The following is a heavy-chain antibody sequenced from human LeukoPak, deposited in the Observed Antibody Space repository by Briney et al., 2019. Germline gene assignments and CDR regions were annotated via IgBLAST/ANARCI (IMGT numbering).Heavy chain of an antibody. D-gene: IGHD3-16*01. Sequence: GGSLRLSCAVSGFRFSDFTMTWVRQAPGKGPEWVSAIGGRGGSTYYAGSLGGRFTISRDNSKDMVYLQMNSLKVEDTATYYCGKEGGAWGQGTKVTVSS. CDR2: IGGRGGST. CDR3: GKEGGA. CDR1: GFRFSDFT. V-gene: IGHV3-23*01. J-gene: IGHJ5*02.